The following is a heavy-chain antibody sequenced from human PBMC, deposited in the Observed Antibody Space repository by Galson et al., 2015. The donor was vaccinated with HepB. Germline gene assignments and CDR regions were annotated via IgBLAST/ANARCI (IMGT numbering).Heavy chain of an antibody. CDR1: GFTFSNAW. J-gene: IGHJ4*02. Sequence: SLRLSCATSGFTFSNAWMNWVRQAPGKGLEWVGRIKSKTFGGTTDYAAHVEGRFTISRDDSKRTLYLEMNNLKTEDTGVFYCATGEDGHSHWGQGTLVTVSS. D-gene: IGHD5-24*01. V-gene: IGHV3-15*01. CDR3: ATGEDGHSH. CDR2: IKSKTFGGTT.